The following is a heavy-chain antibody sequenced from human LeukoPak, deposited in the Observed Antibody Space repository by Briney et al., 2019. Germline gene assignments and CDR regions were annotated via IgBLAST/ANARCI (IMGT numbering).Heavy chain of an antibody. CDR1: GFTVSSNY. Sequence: GGSLRLSCAASGFTVSSNYMSWVRQAPGKGLEWVSVIYSGGSTYYADSVKGRFTISRDNSKNTLSLQMNSLRTEDTAVYFCAKGEYYYGSGSQYYFDYWGQGTLVTVSS. V-gene: IGHV3-66*01. CDR3: AKGEYYYGSGSQYYFDY. D-gene: IGHD3-10*01. CDR2: IYSGGST. J-gene: IGHJ4*02.